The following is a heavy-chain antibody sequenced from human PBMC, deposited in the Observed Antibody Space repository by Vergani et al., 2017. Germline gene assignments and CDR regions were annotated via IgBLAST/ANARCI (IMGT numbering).Heavy chain of an antibody. D-gene: IGHD6-19*01. V-gene: IGHV1-69*06. Sequence: QVQLVQSGAEVKKPGSSVKVSCKASGGTFSSYAISWVRQAPGQGLEWMGGIIPIFGTANYAQKFQGRVTITADKSTSTAYMELSSLRSEDTAVYYCARDVSSGWYSPGLNGEDRGVWGKGTTVTVSS. CDR1: GGTFSSYA. J-gene: IGHJ6*04. CDR3: ARDVSSGWYSPGLNGEDRGV. CDR2: IIPIFGTA.